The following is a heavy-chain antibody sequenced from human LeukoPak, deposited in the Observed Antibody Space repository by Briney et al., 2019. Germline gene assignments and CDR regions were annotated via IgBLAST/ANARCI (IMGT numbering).Heavy chain of an antibody. CDR2: IYYSGSS. V-gene: IGHV4-59*12. CDR1: GGSISSYY. J-gene: IGHJ4*02. D-gene: IGHD1-14*01. CDR3: ARMGADHGYYFDY. Sequence: SETLSLTCTVSGGSISSYYWGWIRQPPGKGLEWIGYIYYSGSSNYNPSLKSRVTISVDKSKNQFSLKLSSVTAADTAEYYCARMGADHGYYFDYWGQGTLVTVSS.